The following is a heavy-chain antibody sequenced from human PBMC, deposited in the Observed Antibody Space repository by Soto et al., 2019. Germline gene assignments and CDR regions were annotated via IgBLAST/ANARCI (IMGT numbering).Heavy chain of an antibody. Sequence: GGSLRLSCAASGFTFSSYWMSWVRQAPGKGLEWVANIKQDGSEKYYVDSVKGRFTISRDNAKTSLYLQMNSLRAEDTAVYYCARATKDTELTIFGVDYYYYYYMDVWGKGTTVTVSS. CDR2: IKQDGSEK. CDR3: ARATKDTELTIFGVDYYYYYYMDV. J-gene: IGHJ6*03. CDR1: GFTFSSYW. V-gene: IGHV3-7*01. D-gene: IGHD3-3*01.